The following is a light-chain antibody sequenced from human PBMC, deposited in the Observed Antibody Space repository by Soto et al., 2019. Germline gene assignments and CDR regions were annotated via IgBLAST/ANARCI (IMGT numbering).Light chain of an antibody. CDR1: QSLLHITGETF. CDR3: MQSTQLAPT. CDR2: EVS. V-gene: IGKV2D-29*02. Sequence: DVVMTQTPLSLSVAPGQPASISCKSSQSLLHITGETFLFWYLQKPGQSPQLLIYEVSNRVSGVPDRFSGSGSGTDFTLEISRVETDDVGIYYCMQSTQLAPTFGQGTRLGIE. J-gene: IGKJ5*01.